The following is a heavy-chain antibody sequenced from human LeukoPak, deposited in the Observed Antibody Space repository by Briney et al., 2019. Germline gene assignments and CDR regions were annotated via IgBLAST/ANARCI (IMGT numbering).Heavy chain of an antibody. J-gene: IGHJ5*02. CDR3: AKGGWQSWFDP. CDR1: GFSFSSYA. V-gene: IGHV3-23*01. D-gene: IGHD6-19*01. Sequence: PGGSLRLSCAASGFSFSSYAMSWVRQAPGKGLEWVSTISGSGGNTYSAESVKGLFTISRDNSKNTLYLQMNGLRAEDTALYYCAKGGWQSWFDPWGQGTLVTVSS. CDR2: ISGSGGNT.